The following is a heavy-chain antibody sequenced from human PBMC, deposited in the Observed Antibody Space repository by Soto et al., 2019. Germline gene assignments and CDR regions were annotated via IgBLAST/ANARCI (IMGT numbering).Heavy chain of an antibody. Sequence: RRLSCAASGFDFTNYVINWVRQAPGRGLEWVTAISSDGKFDHYADSVKGRFTISRDNSKNTVSLQLSSLRYEDTAIYFCAKVVFPSYLGNYYYGMDVWGQGTTVTVSS. D-gene: IGHD2-15*01. J-gene: IGHJ6*02. V-gene: IGHV3-30*18. CDR3: AKVVFPSYLGNYYYGMDV. CDR2: ISSDGKFD. CDR1: GFDFTNYV.